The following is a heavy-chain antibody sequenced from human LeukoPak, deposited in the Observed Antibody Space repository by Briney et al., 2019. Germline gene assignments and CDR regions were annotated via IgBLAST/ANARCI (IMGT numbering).Heavy chain of an antibody. J-gene: IGHJ6*03. CDR3: ATTGVTPYYYYYMDV. Sequence: ASVKVSCKASGYTFTGYYLHWVRQAPGQGLEWMGWINPNSDDTNYAQRFQGRVTMTRDTSISTAYMELSRLRSDDTAVYYCATTGVTPYYYYYMDVWGKGTTVTVSS. CDR2: INPNSDDT. V-gene: IGHV1-2*02. D-gene: IGHD3-10*01. CDR1: GYTFTGYY.